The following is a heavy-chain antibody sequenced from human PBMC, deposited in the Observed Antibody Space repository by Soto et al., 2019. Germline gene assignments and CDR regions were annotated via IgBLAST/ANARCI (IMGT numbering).Heavy chain of an antibody. D-gene: IGHD5-12*01. V-gene: IGHV4-30-4*01. CDR2: IYYNGNT. J-gene: IGHJ6*02. CDR3: ARAIVVTIGGMDV. Sequence: SGTLSLTCTVSGGSINSADYYWSWVRQPPGKGLEWIGYIYYNGNTYFNPSLKSRVTISKDTSRNQFPLRLSSVTAADTAVYFCARAIVVTIGGMDVWGQGTTVTVS. CDR1: GGSINSADYY.